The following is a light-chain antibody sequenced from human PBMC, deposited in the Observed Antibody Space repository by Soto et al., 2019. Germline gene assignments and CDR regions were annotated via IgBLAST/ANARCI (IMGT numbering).Light chain of an antibody. CDR3: QQYGTSLWT. CDR2: DAS. CDR1: QSVSSY. Sequence: EIVLTQSPATLSLSPGERATLSCRASQSVSSYLAWYQQTPGQAPRLLSYDASNRATGIPARFSGSGSGTEFTLTISRLQPEDFEVYYCQQYGTSLWTFGQGTKVDI. V-gene: IGKV3-11*01. J-gene: IGKJ1*01.